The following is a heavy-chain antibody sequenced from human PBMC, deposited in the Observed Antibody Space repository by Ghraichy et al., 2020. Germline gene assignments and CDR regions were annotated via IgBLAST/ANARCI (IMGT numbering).Heavy chain of an antibody. J-gene: IGHJ5*02. V-gene: IGHV1-24*01. CDR2: FDPEDGET. D-gene: IGHD2-15*01. CDR3: ATVQGWYCSGGSCAGDWFDP. Sequence: ASVKVSCKVSGYTLTELSMHWVRQAPGKGLEWMGGFDPEDGETIYAQKFQGRVTMTEDTSTDTAYMELSSLRSEDTAVYYCATVQGWYCSGGSCAGDWFDPWGQGTLVTVSS. CDR1: GYTLTELS.